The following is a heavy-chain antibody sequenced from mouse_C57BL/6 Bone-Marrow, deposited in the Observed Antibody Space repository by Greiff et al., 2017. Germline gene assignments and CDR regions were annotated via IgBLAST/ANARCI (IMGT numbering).Heavy chain of an antibody. D-gene: IGHD3-3*01. Sequence: QVQLQPPGAELVKPGASVKMSCKASGYTFTSYWITWVKQRPGQGLEWIGDIYPGSGSTNYNEKFKSKAPLTVDTSSSPAYMQHSSLTSEDSAVYYRARGWSDYWGQGTTLTVSS. V-gene: IGHV1-55*01. J-gene: IGHJ2*01. CDR3: ARGWSDY. CDR2: IYPGSGST. CDR1: GYTFTSYW.